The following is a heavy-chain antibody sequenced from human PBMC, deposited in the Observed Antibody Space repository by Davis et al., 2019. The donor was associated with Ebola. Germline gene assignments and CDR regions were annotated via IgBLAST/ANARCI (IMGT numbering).Heavy chain of an antibody. J-gene: IGHJ4*02. CDR3: ARGGDITSRHLQDY. CDR2: INHSGST. Sequence: PSETLSLTCTVSGGSISSYYWSWIRQPPGKGLEWIGEINHSGSTNYNPSLKSRVTISVDTSKNQFSLKLSSVTAADTAVYYCARGGDITSRHLQDYWGQGTLVTVSS. CDR1: GGSISSYY. V-gene: IGHV4-34*01. D-gene: IGHD3-10*01.